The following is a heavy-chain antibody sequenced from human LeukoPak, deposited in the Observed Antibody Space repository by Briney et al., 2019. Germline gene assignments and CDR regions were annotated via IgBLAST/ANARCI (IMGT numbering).Heavy chain of an antibody. D-gene: IGHD4-23*01. CDR2: VRNDGSDT. CDR1: GLTFTSHG. V-gene: IGHV3-30*02. CDR3: ARDRGKDYFDS. J-gene: IGHJ4*02. Sequence: GGSLRLSCTTYGLTFTSHGFHWLRQVVGKRLEWVAFVRNDGSDTYHANSVQGRFSISRDNSKNTLYLQTNSLRVEDTAIYYCARDRGKDYFDSWGQGTQVTVSS.